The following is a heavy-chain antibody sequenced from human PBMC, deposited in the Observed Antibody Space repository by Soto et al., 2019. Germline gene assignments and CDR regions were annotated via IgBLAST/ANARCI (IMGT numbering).Heavy chain of an antibody. Sequence: QVQLVESGGGVVQPGTSLRLSCVGSGFIFRSYVIHWVRQAPGKGLEWVALTSYDGSITYYDDSVKGRFTISRENSRNTVDLQMDSLRLEDTALYYCARWGTTGGLDVWGQGTLVSVSS. CDR3: ARWGTTGGLDV. CDR2: TSYDGSIT. D-gene: IGHD3-16*01. J-gene: IGHJ4*02. V-gene: IGHV3-30*19. CDR1: GFIFRSYV.